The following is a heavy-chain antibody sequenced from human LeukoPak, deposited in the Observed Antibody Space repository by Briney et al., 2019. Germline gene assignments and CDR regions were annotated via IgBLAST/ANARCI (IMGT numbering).Heavy chain of an antibody. CDR1: GFTFNNYW. CDR2: INTDGSHI. J-gene: IGHJ4*02. D-gene: IGHD6-13*01. V-gene: IGHV3-74*01. Sequence: GGSLRLSCAASGFTFNNYWMHWVRQAPGKGLVWVSRINTDGSHINYADSVKGRFTFSRDNAKNSLYLQMNSLRAEDTAVYYCARAIAAAEDYWGQGTLVTVSS. CDR3: ARAIAAAEDY.